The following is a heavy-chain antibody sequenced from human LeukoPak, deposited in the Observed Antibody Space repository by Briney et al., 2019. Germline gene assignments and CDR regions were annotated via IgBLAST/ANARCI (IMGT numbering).Heavy chain of an antibody. Sequence: PSETLSLTCTVSGGSISSSSHYWGWIRQPPGKGLEWIGYIYYSGSTNYNPSLKSRVTISVDTSKNQFSLKLSSVTAADTAVYYCARAGDYRNYYYYGMDVWGQGTTVTVSS. CDR3: ARAGDYRNYYYYGMDV. CDR2: IYYSGST. V-gene: IGHV4-61*05. J-gene: IGHJ6*02. CDR1: GGSISSSSHY. D-gene: IGHD4-17*01.